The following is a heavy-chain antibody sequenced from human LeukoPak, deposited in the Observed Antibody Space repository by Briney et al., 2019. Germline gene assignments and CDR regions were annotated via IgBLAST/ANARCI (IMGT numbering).Heavy chain of an antibody. J-gene: IGHJ4*02. CDR2: IKHDGSEK. D-gene: IGHD3-16*01. Sequence: PGGSLRLSCIVSGFNFSNYWMNWVRQAPGKGLGWVANIKHDGSEKYYVDFVKGRFSISRENAKKSLYLQMNSLRVEDTAVYHCARALSHCLDYWGQGTLVTVSS. CDR3: ARALSHCLDY. CDR1: GFNFSNYW. V-gene: IGHV3-7*01.